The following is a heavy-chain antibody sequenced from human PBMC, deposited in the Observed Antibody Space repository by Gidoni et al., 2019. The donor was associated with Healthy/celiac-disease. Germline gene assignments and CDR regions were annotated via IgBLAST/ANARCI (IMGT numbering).Heavy chain of an antibody. CDR2: IYYSRST. CDR1: GGSISSSRYY. J-gene: IGHJ5*02. V-gene: IGHV4-39*01. Sequence: GGSISSSRYYWGWIRQPPGKGLEWIGSIYYSRSTYYNPSLKSRVTISEDTSKNQFSLKLSSVTAADTAVYYCARSLGEVAVAGDWFDPWGQGTLVTVSS. CDR3: ARSLGEVAVAGDWFDP. D-gene: IGHD6-19*01.